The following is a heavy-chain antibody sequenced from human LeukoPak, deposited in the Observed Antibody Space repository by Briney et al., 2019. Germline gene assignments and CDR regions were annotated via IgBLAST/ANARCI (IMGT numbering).Heavy chain of an antibody. CDR3: ARDYYGSGNRFDY. V-gene: IGHV1-2*06. CDR1: GYTFTNYF. D-gene: IGHD3-10*01. CDR2: INPSRGGT. Sequence: GASLKVSCKASGYTFTNYFIHWVRQAPGQGLEWMGRINPSRGGTNYAQKFQGRVTMTRDTSISTAYMELSSLTSGDTAVYYCARDYYGSGNRFDYWGQGTLVTVFS. J-gene: IGHJ4*02.